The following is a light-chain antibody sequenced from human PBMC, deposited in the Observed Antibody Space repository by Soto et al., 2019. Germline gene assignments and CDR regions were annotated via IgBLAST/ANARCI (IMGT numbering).Light chain of an antibody. CDR3: SSYTSSSTHYV. Sequence: QSVLTHPASVSGSPGQSITISCTGTSSDVGDYNYVSWYQHHPGKAPKLMIYEVSNRPSGVSNRFSGSKSGNTASLTISGLQAEDEADYYCSSYTSSSTHYVFGTGTKVTVL. CDR2: EVS. CDR1: SSDVGDYNY. J-gene: IGLJ1*01. V-gene: IGLV2-14*01.